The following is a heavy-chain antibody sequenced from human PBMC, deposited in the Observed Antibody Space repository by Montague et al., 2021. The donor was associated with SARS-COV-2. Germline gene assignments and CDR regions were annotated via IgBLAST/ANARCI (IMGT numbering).Heavy chain of an antibody. CDR2: ISWDSGNI. CDR1: GFTFNYYA. V-gene: IGHV3-9*01. CDR3: AKDLRAITLAHFDY. J-gene: IGHJ4*02. Sequence: SLRLSCAASGFTFNYYAMHWVRQAPGKGLEWVSGISWDSGNIVYADSVKGRFTISRDNAKNSLHLQMNNLRTEDTALYYCAKDLRAITLAHFDYWGQGSLVTVSS. D-gene: IGHD1-14*01.